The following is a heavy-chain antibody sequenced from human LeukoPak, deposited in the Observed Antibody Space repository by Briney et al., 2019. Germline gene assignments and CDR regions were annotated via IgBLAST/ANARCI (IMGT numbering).Heavy chain of an antibody. V-gene: IGHV4-59*01. D-gene: IGHD3-3*01. CDR1: GGSISSYY. CDR3: ARELKRITIFGVVTLFDY. Sequence: SETLSLTCTVSGGSISSYYWSWIRQPPGKGLEWIGYIYYSGSTNYNPSLKSRVTISVDTSKNQFSLKLSSVTAADTAVYYCARELKRITIFGVVTLFDYWGPGTLVTVSS. J-gene: IGHJ4*02. CDR2: IYYSGST.